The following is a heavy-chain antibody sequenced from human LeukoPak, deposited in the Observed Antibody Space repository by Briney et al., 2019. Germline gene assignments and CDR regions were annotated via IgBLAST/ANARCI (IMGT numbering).Heavy chain of an antibody. Sequence: SETLSLTCTVSGGSISSYYWSWIRQPPGKGLEGIVYIYYSGSTNYNPSLTSRVTISVDTSKNQCSLKLSSVTAADTAVYYCARFTFGGVIDHWGQGTLVTVSS. D-gene: IGHD3-16*01. CDR3: ARFTFGGVIDH. CDR2: IYYSGST. J-gene: IGHJ5*02. V-gene: IGHV4-59*01. CDR1: GGSISSYY.